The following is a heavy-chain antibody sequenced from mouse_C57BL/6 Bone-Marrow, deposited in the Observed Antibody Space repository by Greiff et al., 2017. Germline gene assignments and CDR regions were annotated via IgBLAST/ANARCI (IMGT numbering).Heavy chain of an antibody. V-gene: IGHV5-9*01. CDR1: GFTFSSYT. CDR3: ARHKYYCSSWDWYIDV. D-gene: IGHD1-1*01. CDR2: ISGGGGNN. J-gene: IGHJ1*03. Sequence: EVMLVESGGGLVKPGGSLKLSCAASGFTFSSYTMSWVRQTPETRLEWVATISGGGGNNYYPDSVKGRLTISRYNVKHTLYLQMSSLRSEETALYYCARHKYYCSSWDWYIDVWGTGTTGTVSS.